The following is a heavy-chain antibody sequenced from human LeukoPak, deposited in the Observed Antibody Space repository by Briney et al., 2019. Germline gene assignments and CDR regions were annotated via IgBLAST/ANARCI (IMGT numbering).Heavy chain of an antibody. CDR2: IYYSGYT. CDR1: GGSISSSSYY. J-gene: IGHJ4*02. D-gene: IGHD5-18*01. V-gene: IGHV4-61*01. Sequence: PSETLSLTCTVSGGSISSSSYYWSWIRQPPGKGLEYIGYIYYSGYTDYNPSLKSRVTISVDTSKNQFSLKLSSVTAADTALYYCARFTAMGGLDYWGQGTLVTVSS. CDR3: ARFTAMGGLDY.